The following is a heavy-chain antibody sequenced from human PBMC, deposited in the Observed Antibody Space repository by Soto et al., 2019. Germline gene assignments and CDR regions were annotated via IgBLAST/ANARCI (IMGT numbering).Heavy chain of an antibody. V-gene: IGHV3-48*01. Sequence: EVQLVESGGGLVQPGGSLRLSCAASGFTFSSYSMNWVRQAPGKGLEWVSYISSSSSTIYYADSVKGRFTISRDNAKNSLYLQMNSLRAEDTAVYYCARDSFHASFNPVQLWIQDRGLIDYWGQGTLVTVSS. J-gene: IGHJ4*02. CDR2: ISSSSSTI. CDR1: GFTFSSYS. CDR3: ARDSFHASFNPVQLWIQDRGLIDY. D-gene: IGHD5-18*01.